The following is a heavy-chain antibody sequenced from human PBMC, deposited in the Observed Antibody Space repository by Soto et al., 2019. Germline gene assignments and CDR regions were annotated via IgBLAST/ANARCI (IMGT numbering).Heavy chain of an antibody. CDR3: ERPLGAGKFGGGMDV. CDR2: IYPGDSDT. J-gene: IGHJ6*02. D-gene: IGHD3-16*01. V-gene: IGHV5-51*01. Sequence: PGESLKISCKGSGYSFTSYWIGWVRQMPGKGLEWMGIIYPGDSDTRYSPSFQGQVTISADKSISTAYLQWSSLKASDTAMYYCERPLGAGKFGGGMDVWGQGTTVTVSS. CDR1: GYSFTSYW.